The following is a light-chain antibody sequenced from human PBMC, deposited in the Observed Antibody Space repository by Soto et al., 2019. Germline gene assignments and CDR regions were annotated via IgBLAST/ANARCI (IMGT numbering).Light chain of an antibody. CDR3: QEYGSSRT. CDR2: GAS. Sequence: EVVLMQSPGTLPLSPGERATLSCRASQSVSSTYLAWYQQKPGQAPRLLIYGASSRATGIPDRFSGSGSGTDFTLTISRLAPDDFAVYYCQEYGSSRTFGQGTNVDI. J-gene: IGKJ1*01. CDR1: QSVSSTY. V-gene: IGKV3-20*01.